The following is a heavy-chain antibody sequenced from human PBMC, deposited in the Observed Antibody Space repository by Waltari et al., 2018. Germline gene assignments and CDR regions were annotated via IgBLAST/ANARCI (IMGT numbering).Heavy chain of an antibody. CDR3: ARGVPGSWPDYYFDH. D-gene: IGHD3-10*01. J-gene: IGHJ4*02. V-gene: IGHV1-18*01. CDR2: FSVYNGNT. Sequence: QVQLVQSGAEVKKPGASVTVPCKASGYTFTNYGISRVRQAPGQGLEWMGWFSVYNGNTNYAQKLQGRVTMTTDTSTSTAYMELRSLRSDDTAVYYCARGVPGSWPDYYFDHWGQGTLVTVSS. CDR1: GYTFTNYG.